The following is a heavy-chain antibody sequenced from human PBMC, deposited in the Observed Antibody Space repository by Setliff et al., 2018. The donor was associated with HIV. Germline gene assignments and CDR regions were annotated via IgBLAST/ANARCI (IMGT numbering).Heavy chain of an antibody. CDR2: FYYSGST. V-gene: IGHV4-39*07. J-gene: IGHJ4*02. D-gene: IGHD4-17*01. Sequence: SETLSLTCAVSGGPISSSNYYWVWICQPPGKELEWIGSFYYSGSTYYNPSLKSRVTISLDTSKNQFSLKVGSVTAADTAVYYCAAKKSGDYPFNWGQGTLVTVSS. CDR3: AAKKSGDYPFN. CDR1: GGPISSSNYY.